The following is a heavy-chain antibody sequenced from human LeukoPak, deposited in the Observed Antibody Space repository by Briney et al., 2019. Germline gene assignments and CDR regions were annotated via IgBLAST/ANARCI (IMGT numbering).Heavy chain of an antibody. V-gene: IGHV3-21*01. CDR1: GFTFSSYS. Sequence: GGSLRLSCAASGFTFSSYSMNWVRQAPGKGLEWVSSISSSSSYIYYADSVKGRFTISRDNAKNSLHLQMNSLRAEDTAVYYCAASTKHTAMVGYWGQGTLVTVSS. CDR3: AASTKHTAMVGY. CDR2: ISSSSSYI. D-gene: IGHD5-18*01. J-gene: IGHJ4*02.